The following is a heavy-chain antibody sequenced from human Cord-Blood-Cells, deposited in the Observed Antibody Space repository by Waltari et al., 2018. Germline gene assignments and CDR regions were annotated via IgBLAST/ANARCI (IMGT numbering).Heavy chain of an antibody. CDR1: GYTFNGYY. CDR3: ARGVVSGSYWFDP. V-gene: IGHV1-2*02. Sequence: QVQLVKSGSEVKKPGASVKVYCKASGYTFNGYYMHWVRQAPGQGLEWMGWNNPNSGDTNYAQKFQGRVTMTRDTSISTAYMELSRLRSDDTAVYYCARGVVSGSYWFDPWGQGTLVTVSS. D-gene: IGHD1-26*01. CDR2: NNPNSGDT. J-gene: IGHJ5*02.